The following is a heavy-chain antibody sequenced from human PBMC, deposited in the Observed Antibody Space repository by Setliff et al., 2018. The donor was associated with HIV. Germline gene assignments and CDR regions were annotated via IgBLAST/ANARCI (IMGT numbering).Heavy chain of an antibody. D-gene: IGHD3-22*01. J-gene: IGHJ3*02. CDR3: AITSRGYSLQRGGAFDI. CDR2: RSPIFSTT. V-gene: IGHV1-69*05. Sequence: SVKVSCKGSGAPFTTYVVSWVRQAPGQGLEWMGGRSPIFSTTNYAQKFQGRVTITTDESTSRAYMELSSLSSEDTAVYYCAITSRGYSLQRGGAFDIWGQGTLVTVSS. CDR1: GAPFTTYV.